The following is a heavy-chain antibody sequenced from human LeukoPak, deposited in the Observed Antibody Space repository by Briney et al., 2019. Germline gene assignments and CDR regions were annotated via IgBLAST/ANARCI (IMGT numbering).Heavy chain of an antibody. D-gene: IGHD6-19*01. J-gene: IGHJ4*02. Sequence: PGGSLRLSCAASGFTVSSNYMSWVRQAPGKGLEWVSAISGSGGSTYYTDSVKGRFTISRDNSKNTLYLQMNSLRAEDTAVYYCAKLRLFVSSGWLTDFDYWGQGTLVTVSS. V-gene: IGHV3-23*01. CDR1: GFTVSSNY. CDR2: ISGSGGST. CDR3: AKLRLFVSSGWLTDFDY.